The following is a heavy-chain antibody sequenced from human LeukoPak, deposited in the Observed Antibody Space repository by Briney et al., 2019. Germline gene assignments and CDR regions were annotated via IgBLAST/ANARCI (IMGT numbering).Heavy chain of an antibody. J-gene: IGHJ4*02. CDR3: ARDTRPGYSGYDLDY. V-gene: IGHV3-30*03. CDR2: ISYDGSNK. CDR1: GFTFSSYG. Sequence: GRSLRLSCAASGFTFSSYGMHWVRQAPGKGLEWVAVISYDGSNKYYADSVKGRFTISRDNSKNTLYLQMNSLRAEDTAVYYCARDTRPGYSGYDLDYWGQGTLVTVSS. D-gene: IGHD5-12*01.